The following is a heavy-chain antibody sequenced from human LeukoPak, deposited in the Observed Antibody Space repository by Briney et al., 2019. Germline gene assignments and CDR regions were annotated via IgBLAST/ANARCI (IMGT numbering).Heavy chain of an antibody. CDR1: GYTFTGYY. CDR2: INPNSGGT. CDR3: ARDLSSSPTFYFDY. Sequence: GASVKVSCKASGYTFTGYYMHWVRQAPGQGLEWMGWINPNSGGTNYAQKFQGRVTMTRDTSISTAYMELSRLTFDDTAVYYCARDLSSSPTFYFDYWGQGTLVTVSS. V-gene: IGHV1-2*02. D-gene: IGHD2-2*01. J-gene: IGHJ4*02.